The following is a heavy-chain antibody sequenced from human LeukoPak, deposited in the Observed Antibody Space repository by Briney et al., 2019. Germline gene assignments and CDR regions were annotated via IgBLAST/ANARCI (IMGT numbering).Heavy chain of an antibody. CDR2: VNHSGST. CDR1: GGSISSYY. Sequence: PSETLSLTCTVSGGSISSYYWSWIRQPPGKGLEWIGEVNHSGSTNYNPSLKSRVTISVDRSKNQFSLKLSSVTAADTAVYYCARGTTVTTNWFDPWGQGTLVTVSS. D-gene: IGHD4-17*01. V-gene: IGHV4-34*01. J-gene: IGHJ5*02. CDR3: ARGTTVTTNWFDP.